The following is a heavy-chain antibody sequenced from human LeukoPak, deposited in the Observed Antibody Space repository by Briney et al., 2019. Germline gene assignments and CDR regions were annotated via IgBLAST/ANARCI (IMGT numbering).Heavy chain of an antibody. D-gene: IGHD6-13*01. J-gene: IGHJ4*02. CDR3: AKDSSSQGCPLVW. Sequence: PGGSLRLSCAASGFTFSSYAMSWVRQAPGKGLEWVSAVSGSGGSTYYADSVKGRFTISRDNSKNTLYLQMNSLRAEDTAVYYCAKDSSSQGCPLVWWGQGTLVTVSS. CDR2: VSGSGGST. CDR1: GFTFSSYA. V-gene: IGHV3-23*01.